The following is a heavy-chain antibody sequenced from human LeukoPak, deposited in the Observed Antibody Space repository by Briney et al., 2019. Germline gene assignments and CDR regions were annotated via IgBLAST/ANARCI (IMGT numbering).Heavy chain of an antibody. CDR3: ARDLNEYDSSGYYFPFDY. V-gene: IGHV3-21*01. CDR2: ISSSSSYI. J-gene: IGHJ4*02. D-gene: IGHD3-22*01. Sequence: PGGSLRLSCAASGFTFSSYSMNWVRQAPGKGLEWVSSISSSSSYIYYADSVKGRFTISRDNAKNSLYLQMNSLRAEDTAVYYCARDLNEYDSSGYYFPFDYWVQGTLVTVSS. CDR1: GFTFSSYS.